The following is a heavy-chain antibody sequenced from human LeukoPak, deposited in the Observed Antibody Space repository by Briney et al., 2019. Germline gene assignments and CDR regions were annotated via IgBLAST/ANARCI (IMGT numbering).Heavy chain of an antibody. Sequence: SETLSLTCTVSGGSISSISYYWGWIRQPPGKGLEWIGTLYYGGSTYYNPSLKSRVTISVDMSKNQFSLMLSSVTAVDTAVYYCSREDTATATGALDIWGQATMVSVSS. CDR3: SREDTATATGALDI. V-gene: IGHV4-39*01. D-gene: IGHD5-18*01. CDR1: GGSISSISYY. CDR2: LYYGGST. J-gene: IGHJ3*02.